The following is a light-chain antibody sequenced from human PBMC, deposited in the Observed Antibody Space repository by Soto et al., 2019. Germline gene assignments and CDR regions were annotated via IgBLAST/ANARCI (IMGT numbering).Light chain of an antibody. CDR2: LGS. CDR1: QSLLSSAGYNY. J-gene: IGKJ2*01. V-gene: IGKV2-28*01. Sequence: IVLTQSPLSLPVTPGEPASISCRSSQSLLSSAGYNYLDWYLQKPGQSPQLLIYLGSNRASGVPDSFSGSGSGTAFTLRISRVEAEDVGVYHCQHRSNWTPMYNFGQGTKADI. CDR3: QHRSNWTPMYN.